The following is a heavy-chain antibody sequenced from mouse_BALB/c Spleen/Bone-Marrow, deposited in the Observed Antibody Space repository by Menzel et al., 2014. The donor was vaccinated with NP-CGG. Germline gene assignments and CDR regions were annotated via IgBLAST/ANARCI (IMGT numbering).Heavy chain of an antibody. Sequence: EVQLQQSGAELVKPGASVKLSCTASGFNNKDTYMHWVKQRPEQGLEWIGRIDPANGNTKYDPKFQGKATITADTSSNTAYLQLSSLTSEDTAVYYCAPYRYGWYFDAWGAGTTVTVSS. CDR1: GFNNKDTY. V-gene: IGHV14-3*02. J-gene: IGHJ1*01. CDR2: IDPANGNT. CDR3: APYRYGWYFDA. D-gene: IGHD2-14*01.